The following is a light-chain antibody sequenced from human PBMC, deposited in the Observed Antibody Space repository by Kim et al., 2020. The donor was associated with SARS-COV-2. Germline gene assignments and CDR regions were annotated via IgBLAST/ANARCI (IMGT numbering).Light chain of an antibody. CDR3: QVWDRSSDYVF. Sequence: APGKTARIPGGGNDIGTKGVHWYQARPGQAPVMVIYYNTDRPSGIPERVSGSNSGNTATLTISGVEAGDEADYYCQVWDRSSDYVFFGGGTKLTVL. J-gene: IGLJ2*01. CDR2: YNT. CDR1: DIGTKG. V-gene: IGLV3-21*04.